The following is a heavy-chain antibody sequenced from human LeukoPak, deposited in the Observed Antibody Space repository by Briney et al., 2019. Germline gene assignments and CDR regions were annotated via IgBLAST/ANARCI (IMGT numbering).Heavy chain of an antibody. CDR2: IHSDGRT. CDR3: ARDVGGMATGYFDY. D-gene: IGHD5-12*01. Sequence: PGGSLRLSCAASGLTVISNFMSWVRQAPGKGLEWVSVIHSDGRTFYADTVKGRFTVSRDISNDMLFLQMNSLRAEDTAVYYCARDVGGMATGYFDYWGQGTPVTVSS. J-gene: IGHJ4*02. CDR1: GLTVISNF. V-gene: IGHV3-66*02.